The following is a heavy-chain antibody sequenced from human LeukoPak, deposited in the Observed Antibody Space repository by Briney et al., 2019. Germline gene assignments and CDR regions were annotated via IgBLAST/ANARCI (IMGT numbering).Heavy chain of an antibody. V-gene: IGHV3-30*18. CDR2: ISFDGGNK. D-gene: IGHD3-10*01. J-gene: IGHJ6*02. Sequence: GGSLRLSCAASGFTFSGYSMHWVRQAPGKGLEWVAVISFDGGNKVYADSVKGRVTISRDNSKNTLSLQMNSLRAEDTAVYYCAKEKGSGSYYNYQYGMDVWGQGTTVTVSS. CDR3: AKEKGSGSYYNYQYGMDV. CDR1: GFTFSGYS.